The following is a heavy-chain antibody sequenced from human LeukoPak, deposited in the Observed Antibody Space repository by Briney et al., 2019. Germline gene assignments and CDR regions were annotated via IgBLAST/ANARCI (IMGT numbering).Heavy chain of an antibody. CDR1: GFTLSSYN. Sequence: PGGSLRLSCVASGFTLSSYNMKWVRQAPGKGLEWVSSISSSSSYIYYADSVKGRFTISRDNAKNSLYLQMNSLRAEDTAVYYCARDLAVGATTSDYWGQGTLVTVSS. D-gene: IGHD1-26*01. V-gene: IGHV3-21*01. CDR3: ARDLAVGATTSDY. CDR2: ISSSSSYI. J-gene: IGHJ4*02.